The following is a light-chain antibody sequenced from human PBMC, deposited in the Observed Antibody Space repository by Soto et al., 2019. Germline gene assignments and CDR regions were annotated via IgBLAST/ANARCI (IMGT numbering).Light chain of an antibody. CDR1: SSNIGAGYD. V-gene: IGLV1-40*01. Sequence: QSVLTQPPSVSGAPGQRVTISCIGSSSNIGAGYDVHWYQQLPGTAPKLLIYGNSNRPSGVPDRFSGSKSGNTASLTVSGLQAADEADYFCKSYAGINTYVFGSGTKVTVL. CDR3: KSYAGINTYV. CDR2: GNS. J-gene: IGLJ1*01.